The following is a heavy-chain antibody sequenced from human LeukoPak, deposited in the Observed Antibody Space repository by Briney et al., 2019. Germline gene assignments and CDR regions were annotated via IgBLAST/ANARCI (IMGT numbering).Heavy chain of an antibody. J-gene: IGHJ4*02. CDR1: GGSMSSSGFC. CDR3: ARHRSVYDFFDY. Sequence: SETLSLTCTVSGGSMSSSGFCWGWIRQPPGKGLEWIGSIFDSGTTYYNPSLKSRVAISVDTSKNPFSLNLGSVTAADTAIYYCARHRSVYDFFDYWGQGTLVTVSS. CDR2: IFDSGTT. D-gene: IGHD5/OR15-5a*01. V-gene: IGHV4-39*01.